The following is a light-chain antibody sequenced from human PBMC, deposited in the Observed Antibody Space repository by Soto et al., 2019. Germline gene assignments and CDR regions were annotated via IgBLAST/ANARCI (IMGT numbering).Light chain of an antibody. V-gene: IGLV2-11*01. J-gene: IGLJ3*02. Sequence: QSALTQPRSVSESPGQSVTISCTGTSSDVGGYKYVSWYQQYPGKVPKLIIYDASKRPSGVPDRFSGSKSGNTASLTISGLQAEDEADYYCFSYAGGFTPLVFGGGTKLTVL. CDR3: FSYAGGFTPLV. CDR1: SSDVGGYKY. CDR2: DAS.